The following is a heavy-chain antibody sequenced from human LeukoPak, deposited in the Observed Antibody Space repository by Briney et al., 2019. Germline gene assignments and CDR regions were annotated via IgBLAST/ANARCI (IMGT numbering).Heavy chain of an antibody. CDR1: GFTFSSYS. CDR3: ASFWSGYYSIY. D-gene: IGHD3-3*01. V-gene: IGHV3-21*01. Sequence: GGSLRLSCAASGFTFSSYSMNWVRQAPGKGLEWVSSISSSSSYIYYADSVKGRFTISRDNAKNSLYLQMNSVRAEDTAVYYCASFWSGYYSIYWGQGTLVTVSS. CDR2: ISSSSSYI. J-gene: IGHJ4*02.